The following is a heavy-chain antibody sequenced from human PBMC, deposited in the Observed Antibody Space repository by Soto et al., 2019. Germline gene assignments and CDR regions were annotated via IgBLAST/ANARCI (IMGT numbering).Heavy chain of an antibody. Sequence: GGSLRLSCAASGFSFSRYAMSWVRQPPGKGLEWVSGIVNGGDTTYYADSVKGRFTISRDNSKNTLFLQMNSLRAEDTAVYFCAKADRGGWYGVFDYWGQGTLVTVSS. V-gene: IGHV3-23*01. D-gene: IGHD6-19*01. CDR3: AKADRGGWYGVFDY. J-gene: IGHJ4*02. CDR2: IVNGGDTT. CDR1: GFSFSRYA.